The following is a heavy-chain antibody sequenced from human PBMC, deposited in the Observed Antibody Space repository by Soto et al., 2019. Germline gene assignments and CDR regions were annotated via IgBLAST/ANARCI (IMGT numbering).Heavy chain of an antibody. J-gene: IGHJ4*02. V-gene: IGHV3-74*01. D-gene: IGHD6-6*01. CDR3: AREDYRSSWPPLDH. CDR2: ISSDGSTT. CDR1: GFTFSSYW. Sequence: EVQLVESGGGLVQPGGSLRLSCAASGFTFSSYWMHWVRQGPGKGLVWVSRISSDGSTTNYADSVRGRFTISRDNARNTLHLQMNSLRAEDTAVYYCAREDYRSSWPPLDHWGKGTLVTVSS.